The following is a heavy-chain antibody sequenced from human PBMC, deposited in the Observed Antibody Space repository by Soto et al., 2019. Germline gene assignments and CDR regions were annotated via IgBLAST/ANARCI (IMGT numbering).Heavy chain of an antibody. V-gene: IGHV3-30*03. CDR1: GFNFGSYG. CDR3: ARGAYSYGYRRVAY. J-gene: IGHJ4*02. D-gene: IGHD5-18*01. Sequence: QVQLVESGGGVVQPGRSLRLSCAGSGFNFGSYGLHWVRQAPGKGLDWLAVLSFDGSHKYYAESVQGRFTISRDNSKDTLYLQMNSMRVDDTAVYYCARGAYSYGYRRVAYWGQGTLVTVSS. CDR2: LSFDGSHK.